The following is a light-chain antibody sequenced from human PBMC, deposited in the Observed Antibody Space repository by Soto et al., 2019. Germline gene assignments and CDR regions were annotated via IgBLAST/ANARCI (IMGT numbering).Light chain of an antibody. CDR2: AAS. CDR1: QSVRSN. V-gene: IGKV3-15*01. Sequence: EIVMTQSPATLSVSPGERATLSCRASQSVRSNLAWHQQKPGQAPRLLIYAASTRATGVPARFSGSGSGTEFTLTISDLQSEDFAVYFCQHYDIWPLTFGGGTKVEI. J-gene: IGKJ4*01. CDR3: QHYDIWPLT.